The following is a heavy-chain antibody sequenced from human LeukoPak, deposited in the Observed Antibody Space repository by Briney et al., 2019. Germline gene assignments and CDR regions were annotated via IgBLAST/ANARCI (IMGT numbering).Heavy chain of an antibody. V-gene: IGHV3-9*01. CDR2: ISWNSDTI. CDR1: GFTFNDYA. D-gene: IGHD1-26*01. J-gene: IGHJ4*02. Sequence: GGSLRLSCAASGFTFNDYAMHWVRQAPGKGLEWVSGISWNSDTIGYADSVKGRFTISRDNAKNSLYLQMNSLRAEDTALYYCAKGKWYSGTYHFDYWGQGTLVTVSS. CDR3: AKGKWYSGTYHFDY.